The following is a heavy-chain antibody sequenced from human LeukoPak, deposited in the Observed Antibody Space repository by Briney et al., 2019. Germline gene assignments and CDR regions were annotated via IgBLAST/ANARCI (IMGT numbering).Heavy chain of an antibody. CDR2: IYYSGST. D-gene: IGHD2-2*01. Sequence: SETLSLTCAVYGGSFSGYYWGWIRQPPGKGLEWIGSIYYSGSTHYNPSLKSRVTISADTSKNQFSLKVSSVTAADTAVYYCARMPGYCSSTSCYLFGMDVWGQGTTVTVSS. V-gene: IGHV4-34*01. CDR1: GGSFSGYY. CDR3: ARMPGYCSSTSCYLFGMDV. J-gene: IGHJ6*02.